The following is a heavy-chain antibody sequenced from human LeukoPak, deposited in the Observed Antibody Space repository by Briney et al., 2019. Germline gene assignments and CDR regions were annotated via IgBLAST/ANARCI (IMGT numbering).Heavy chain of an antibody. V-gene: IGHV4-4*02. Sequence: PSETLSLTCAVSGGSISSSNWWSWVRQPPGKGLEWIGEIYHSGRTNYNPSLKSRVTISVDKSKNQFSLKLSSVTAADTAVYYCARVINYYGSGSYYNEGDWFDPWGQGTLVTVSS. CDR1: GGSISSSNW. J-gene: IGHJ5*02. CDR2: IYHSGRT. D-gene: IGHD3-10*01. CDR3: ARVINYYGSGSYYNEGDWFDP.